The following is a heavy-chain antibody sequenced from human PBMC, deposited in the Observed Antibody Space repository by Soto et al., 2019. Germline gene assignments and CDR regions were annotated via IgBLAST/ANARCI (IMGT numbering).Heavy chain of an antibody. J-gene: IGHJ4*02. CDR2: IYYSGST. CDR3: EKGGYGADFDY. Sequence: QLQLQESGPGLVKPSETLSLTCTVSGGSISSSSYYWGWIRQPPGKGLEWIGSIYYSGSTYYNPSLKSRVTISVDTSKNQFSLKLSSVTAADTAVYYCEKGGYGADFDYWGQGTLVTVSS. CDR1: GGSISSSSYY. D-gene: IGHD5-18*01. V-gene: IGHV4-39*01.